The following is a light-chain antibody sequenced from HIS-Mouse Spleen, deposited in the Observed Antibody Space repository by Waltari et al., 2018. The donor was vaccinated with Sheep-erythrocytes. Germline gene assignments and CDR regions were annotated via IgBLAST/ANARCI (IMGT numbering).Light chain of an antibody. CDR2: RNN. J-gene: IGLJ1*01. V-gene: IGLV1-47*01. CDR1: SSNIGSNY. CDR3: AAWDDSLSGRYV. Sequence: QSVLTQPPSASGTPGQRVTISCSGSSSNIGSNYVYWYQQLPGTDPKLLIYRNNQRPSGVPDRFSGSKSGTSASLAISGLRSEDEADYYCAAWDDSLSGRYVFGTGTKVTVL.